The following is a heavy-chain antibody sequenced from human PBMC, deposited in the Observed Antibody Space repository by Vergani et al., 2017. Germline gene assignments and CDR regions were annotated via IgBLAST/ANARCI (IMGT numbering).Heavy chain of an antibody. CDR3: AKEGSGWYGWYFDL. J-gene: IGHJ2*01. V-gene: IGHV3-30*18. CDR2: ISYDGSNK. CDR1: GFTFSSYA. D-gene: IGHD6-19*01. Sequence: VQLLESGGGLVQPGGSLRLSCAASGFTFSSYAMSWVRQAPGKGLEWVAVISYDGSNKYYADSVKGRFTISRDDSKNTLYLQMNSLRAEDTAVYYCAKEGSGWYGWYFDLWGRGTLVTVSS.